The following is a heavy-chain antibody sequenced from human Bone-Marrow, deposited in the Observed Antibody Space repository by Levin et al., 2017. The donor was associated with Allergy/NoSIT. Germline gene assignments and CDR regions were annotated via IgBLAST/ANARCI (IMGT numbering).Heavy chain of an antibody. CDR2: ISGSGGST. CDR3: AKDCSGGSCYEFDY. J-gene: IGHJ4*02. CDR1: GFTFSSYA. Sequence: GESLKISCAASGFTFSSYAMSWVRQAPGKGLEWVSAISGSGGSTYYADSVKGRFTISRDNSKNTLYLQMNSLRAEDTAVYYCAKDCSGGSCYEFDYWGQGTLVTVSS. D-gene: IGHD2-15*01. V-gene: IGHV3-23*01.